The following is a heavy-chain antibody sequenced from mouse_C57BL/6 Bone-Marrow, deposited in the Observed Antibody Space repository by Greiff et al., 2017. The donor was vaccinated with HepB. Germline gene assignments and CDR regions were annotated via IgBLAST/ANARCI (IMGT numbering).Heavy chain of an antibody. V-gene: IGHV1-26*01. D-gene: IGHD1-1*01. CDR3: ARAYYYGSSRAWFAY. CDR2: INPNNGGT. Sequence: EVQLQQSGPELVKPGASVKISCKASGYTFTDYYMNWVKQSHGKSLEWIGDINPNNGGTSYNQKFKGKATLTVDKSSSTAYMGLRSLTSEDSAVYYCARAYYYGSSRAWFAYWGQGTRVTVSA. CDR1: GYTFTDYY. J-gene: IGHJ3*01.